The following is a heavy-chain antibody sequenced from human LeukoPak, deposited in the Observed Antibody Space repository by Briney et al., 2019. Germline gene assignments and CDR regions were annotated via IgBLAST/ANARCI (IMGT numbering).Heavy chain of an antibody. Sequence: ASVKVSCKASGHTFTSYGISWVRQAPGQGLEWMGWISAYNGNTNYAQKLQGRVTMTTDTSTSTAYMELRSLRSDDTAVYYCARVWSPMIFGVVTVPDYWGQGTLVTVSS. CDR2: ISAYNGNT. V-gene: IGHV1-18*01. D-gene: IGHD3-3*01. J-gene: IGHJ4*02. CDR3: ARVWSPMIFGVVTVPDY. CDR1: GHTFTSYG.